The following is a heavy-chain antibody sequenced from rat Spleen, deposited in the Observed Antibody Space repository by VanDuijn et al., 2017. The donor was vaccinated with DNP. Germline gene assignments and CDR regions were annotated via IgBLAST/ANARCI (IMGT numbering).Heavy chain of an antibody. CDR3: ARWYNSGYSFDY. V-gene: IGHV3-1*01. D-gene: IGHD4-3*01. CDR2: ISYSGSA. J-gene: IGHJ2*01. Sequence: EVQLQGSGPGLVKPSQSLSLTCSVTGYSITNNYWGWIRKFPGNKMEWIGHISYSGSATYSPSLKSRITITRDTSKNQFFLQLSSVTTEDTATYYCARWYNSGYSFDYWGQGVMVTVSS. CDR1: GYSITNNY.